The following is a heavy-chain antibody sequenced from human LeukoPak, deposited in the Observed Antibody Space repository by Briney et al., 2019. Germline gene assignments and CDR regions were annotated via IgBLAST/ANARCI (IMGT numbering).Heavy chain of an antibody. CDR1: GFTFSSYE. Sequence: GGSLRLSCAASGFTFSSYEMNWVRQAPGKGLEWVSYISSSGSTIYYADSVKGRFTISRDNAKNSLYLQMNSLRAEDTAVYYCARDPFQVDYGDYFFDYWGQGTLVTVSS. CDR3: ARDPFQVDYGDYFFDY. V-gene: IGHV3-48*03. CDR2: ISSSGSTI. D-gene: IGHD4-17*01. J-gene: IGHJ4*02.